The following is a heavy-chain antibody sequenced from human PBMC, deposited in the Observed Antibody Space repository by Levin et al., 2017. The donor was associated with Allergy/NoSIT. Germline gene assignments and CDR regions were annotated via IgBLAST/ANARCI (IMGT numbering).Heavy chain of an antibody. V-gene: IGHV4-34*01. CDR2: INHSGST. CDR3: ARVGGYNWDWNFDS. CDR1: GGSFRGYY. Sequence: SETLSLTCAVDGGSFRGYYWTWIRQPPGKGLEWIGEINHSGSTRYNPSLKSRVTLSVDTSKNQFSLKLDSVTAADPAVYYCARVGGYNWDWNFDSWGQGTLVTVSS. D-gene: IGHD1-1*01. J-gene: IGHJ4*02.